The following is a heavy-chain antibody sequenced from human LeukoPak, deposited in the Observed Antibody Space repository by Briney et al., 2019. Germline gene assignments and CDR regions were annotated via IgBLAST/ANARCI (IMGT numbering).Heavy chain of an antibody. J-gene: IGHJ6*02. Sequence: SVKVSCKSSGGTFSSYAISWVRQAPGQGLEWMGGIIPIFGTANYAQKFQGRVTITTDESTSTAYMELSSLRSEDTAVYYCARGNLVVTAIYYYYYGMDVWGQGTTVTVSS. CDR1: GGTFSSYA. CDR2: IIPIFGTA. D-gene: IGHD2-21*02. CDR3: ARGNLVVTAIYYYYYGMDV. V-gene: IGHV1-69*05.